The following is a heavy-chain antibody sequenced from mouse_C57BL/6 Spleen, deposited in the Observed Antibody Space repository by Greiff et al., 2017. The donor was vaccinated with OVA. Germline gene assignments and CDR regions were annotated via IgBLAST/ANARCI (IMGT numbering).Heavy chain of an antibody. J-gene: IGHJ4*01. D-gene: IGHD2-1*01. CDR1: GFTFSDYG. V-gene: IGHV5-17*01. Sequence: EVKLMESGGGLVKPGGSLKLSCAASGFTFSDYGMHWVRQAPEKGLEWVAYISSCSSTIYYADTVQGRFTISRDNAKNTLFLQMTSLRSEDTAMYYCARGKLDYWGQGTSVTVSS. CDR3: ARGKLDY. CDR2: ISSCSSTI.